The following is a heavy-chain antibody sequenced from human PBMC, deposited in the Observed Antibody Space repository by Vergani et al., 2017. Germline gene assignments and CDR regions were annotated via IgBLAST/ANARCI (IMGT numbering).Heavy chain of an antibody. CDR1: GYSFTSYW. V-gene: IGHV5-51*03. CDR3: ARSLGYCSSTSCHEDYYYYYMDV. Sequence: EVQLVQSGAEVKKPGGSLKISCKGSGYSFTSYWIGWVRQMPGKGLEWMGIIYPGDSDTRYSPSFQGQVTISADKSISTAYLQWSSLKASDTAMYYCARSLGYCSSTSCHEDYYYYYMDVWGKGTTVTVSS. D-gene: IGHD2-2*01. CDR2: IYPGDSDT. J-gene: IGHJ6*03.